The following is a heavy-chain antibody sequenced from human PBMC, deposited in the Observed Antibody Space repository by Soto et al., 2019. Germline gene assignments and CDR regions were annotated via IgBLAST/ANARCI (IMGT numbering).Heavy chain of an antibody. CDR1: GYDFTTHD. J-gene: IGHJ4*02. CDR3: ARGRYGDY. V-gene: IGHV1-18*01. Sequence: QVHLVQSGAEVKKPGASVKVSCMGSGYDFTTHDITWLRQAPGQGLEWMAWISAHNGNTDYAQKLQGRVTVTRDTSTSTAYMELRSLRSDDTAVYYCARGRYGDYWGQGALVTVSS. CDR2: ISAHNGNT. D-gene: IGHD1-1*01.